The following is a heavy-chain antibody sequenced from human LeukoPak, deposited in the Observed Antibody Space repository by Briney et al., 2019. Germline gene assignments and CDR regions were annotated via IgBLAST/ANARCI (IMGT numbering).Heavy chain of an antibody. CDR2: IIPIFGTA. Sequence: ASVKVSCKASGYTFTSYGISWVRQAPGQGLEWMGGIIPIFGTANYAQKFQGRVTITTDESTSTAYMELSSLRSEDTAVYYCASIAAAGTWGQGTLVTVSS. CDR3: ASIAAAGT. D-gene: IGHD6-13*01. CDR1: GYTFTSYG. V-gene: IGHV1-69*05. J-gene: IGHJ4*02.